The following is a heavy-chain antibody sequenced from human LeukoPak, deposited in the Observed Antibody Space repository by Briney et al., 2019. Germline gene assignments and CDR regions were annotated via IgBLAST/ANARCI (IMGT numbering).Heavy chain of an antibody. CDR1: GFTFSSYG. CDR2: LSSTGNT. V-gene: IGHV3-53*04. D-gene: IGHD3-3*01. Sequence: GRSLRLSCVASGFTFSSYGMYWVRQAPGKGLEWVSLLSSTGNTSYADSVKGRFTISRHNSKNTLYLQVNSLRPEDTAMYYCARWRPIDAFDIWGQGTMVIVSS. J-gene: IGHJ3*02. CDR3: ARWRPIDAFDI.